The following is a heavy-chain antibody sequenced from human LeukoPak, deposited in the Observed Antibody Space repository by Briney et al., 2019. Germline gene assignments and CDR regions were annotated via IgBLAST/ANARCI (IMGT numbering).Heavy chain of an antibody. V-gene: IGHV3-23*01. D-gene: IGHD3-10*01. Sequence: GGSLRLSCAASGFIFDNYAMSWVRQAAGKGLEWVSTISGGGDSTYYADSVKGRFTISRDNSKNTLYLQMNSLRAEDTAVYYCARAYGFGTYYYYGMDVWGQGTTVTVSS. CDR3: ARAYGFGTYYYYGMDV. CDR1: GFIFDNYA. CDR2: ISGGGDST. J-gene: IGHJ6*02.